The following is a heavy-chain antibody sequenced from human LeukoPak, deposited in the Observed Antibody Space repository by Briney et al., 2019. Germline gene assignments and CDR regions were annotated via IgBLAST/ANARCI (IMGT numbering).Heavy chain of an antibody. Sequence: SVKVSCKASGGTFISYDISWVRQAPGQGLEWMGGIMPMFGKANYAQKFQGRVTTTTDKATSTAYMELSSLRSEDTAVYYCAGGRTDIVVVPATLRNYYFDYWGQGTLVTVSS. J-gene: IGHJ4*02. CDR2: IMPMFGKA. CDR1: GGTFISYD. D-gene: IGHD2-2*01. V-gene: IGHV1-69*05. CDR3: AGGRTDIVVVPATLRNYYFDY.